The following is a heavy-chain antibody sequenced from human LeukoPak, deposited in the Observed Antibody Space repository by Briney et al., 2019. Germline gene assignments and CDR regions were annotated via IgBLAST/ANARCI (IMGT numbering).Heavy chain of an antibody. CDR1: GFTVSSNY. CDR2: IYSGGST. Sequence: GGSLRLSCAASGFTVSSNYMSWVRQAPGKGLEWVSVIYSGGSTYYADSVKGRFTISRDNSKNTLYLQMNSLRAEDTAVYYCARVALHYDILTGYSYYFDYWGQGTLVTASS. V-gene: IGHV3-53*01. J-gene: IGHJ4*02. CDR3: ARVALHYDILTGYSYYFDY. D-gene: IGHD3-9*01.